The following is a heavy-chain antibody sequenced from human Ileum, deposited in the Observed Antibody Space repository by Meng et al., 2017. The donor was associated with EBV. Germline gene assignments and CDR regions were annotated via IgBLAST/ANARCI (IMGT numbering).Heavy chain of an antibody. CDR3: ARYGTCGANSFYCFDP. D-gene: IGHD4-23*01. J-gene: IGHJ5*02. V-gene: IGHV4-34*01. CDR1: GGSFSNYY. CDR2: ISHTGTT. Sequence: QGPVKQGGAGLLKPSETLSLTCGVYGGSFSNYYWTWIRQPPGKGLEWIGEISHTGTTKYNPSLKNRVTISLDTSNNQFSLNLNSVTAADTALYYCARYGTCGANSFYCFDPWGQGTLVTVSS.